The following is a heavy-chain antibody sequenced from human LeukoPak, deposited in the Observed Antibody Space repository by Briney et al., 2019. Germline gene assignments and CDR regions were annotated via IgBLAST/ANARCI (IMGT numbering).Heavy chain of an antibody. J-gene: IGHJ4*02. CDR3: ARGRPVVGAPIDYFDY. D-gene: IGHD1-26*01. Sequence: ASVSVSCEASVYTFTVDYMHGVRQAPGQGLEWMGWINPNRGGTNYAQKFQGRVTMTRDTSISTAYMELSRLRSDDTAVYYCARGRPVVGAPIDYFDYWGEETLVTVPS. V-gene: IGHV1-2*02. CDR1: VYTFTVDY. CDR2: INPNRGGT.